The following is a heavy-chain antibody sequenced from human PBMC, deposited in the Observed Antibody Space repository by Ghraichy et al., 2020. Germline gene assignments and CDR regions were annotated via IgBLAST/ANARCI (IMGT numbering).Heavy chain of an antibody. Sequence: GESLNISCAASGLIFSSYWMTWVRQAPGKGLEWVANINQDGREKYYVGSVKGRFTISRDNAKNCLYLEMNNLGAEDTAVYSCSAGDTFDIWARGTMVTVSS. V-gene: IGHV3-7*03. CDR2: INQDGREK. J-gene: IGHJ3*02. CDR1: GLIFSSYW. CDR3: SAGDTFDI.